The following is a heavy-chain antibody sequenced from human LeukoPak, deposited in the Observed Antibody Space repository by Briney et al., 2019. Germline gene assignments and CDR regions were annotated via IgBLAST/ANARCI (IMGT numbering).Heavy chain of an antibody. J-gene: IGHJ6*03. CDR1: GFTFSSYG. Sequence: PGRSLRVSCAASGFTFSSYGMHWVRQAPGKGLEWVAVIWYDGSDKHYADSVKGRFTISRDNSKSTLYLQMTSLRAEDTAVYYCAKAPQRFTVVFFYCYMDVWGKGTTVTVSS. D-gene: IGHD3-16*01. V-gene: IGHV3-33*06. CDR3: AKAPQRFTVVFFYCYMDV. CDR2: IWYDGSDK.